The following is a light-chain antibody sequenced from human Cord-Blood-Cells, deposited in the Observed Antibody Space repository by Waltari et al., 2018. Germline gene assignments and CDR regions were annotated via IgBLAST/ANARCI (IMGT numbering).Light chain of an antibody. J-gene: IGLJ2*01. CDR2: KDS. Sequence: SSELTQPSSVSVSPGQTARITCSGDVLAKKYARWFQQKPGQAPVLVIYKDSERPSGIPERFSGSSSGTTVNLTISGAQVEDEADYYCYSAADNNLRVFGGGTKLTVL. CDR3: YSAADNNLRV. CDR1: VLAKKY. V-gene: IGLV3-27*01.